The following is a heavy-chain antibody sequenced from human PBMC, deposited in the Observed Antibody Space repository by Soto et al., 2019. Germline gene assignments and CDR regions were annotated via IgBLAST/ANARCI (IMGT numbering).Heavy chain of an antibody. CDR1: GFTFSSYS. Sequence: EVQLVESGGGLVKPGGSLRLSCAASGFTFSSYSMNWVRQAPGKGLEWVSSISSSSSYIYYADSVKGRFTISRDNTKNSLYLQMNSLRAEDTAVYYCATDYDLGELSFRDYWGQGTLVTVSS. CDR2: ISSSSSYI. D-gene: IGHD3-16*02. CDR3: ATDYDLGELSFRDY. V-gene: IGHV3-21*01. J-gene: IGHJ4*02.